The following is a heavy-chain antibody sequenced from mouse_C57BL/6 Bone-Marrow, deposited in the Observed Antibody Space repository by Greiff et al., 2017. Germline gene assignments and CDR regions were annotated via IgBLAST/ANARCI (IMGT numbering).Heavy chain of an antibody. J-gene: IGHJ3*01. D-gene: IGHD1-1*01. CDR2: FYPGSGSI. CDR1: GYTFTEYT. V-gene: IGHV1-62-2*01. Sequence: VQLQQSGAELVKPGASVKLSCKASGYTFTEYTIHWVKQRSGQGLEWIGWFYPGSGSIKYNEKFKDKATLTADKSSSTVYMELSRMTSEDSAVYFCARHEGSLSYYGSSYDWFAYWGQGTLVTVSA. CDR3: ARHEGSLSYYGSSYDWFAY.